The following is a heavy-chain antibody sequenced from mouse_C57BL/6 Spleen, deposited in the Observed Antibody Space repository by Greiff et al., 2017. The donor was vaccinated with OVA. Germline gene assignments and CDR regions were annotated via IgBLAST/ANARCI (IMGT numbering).Heavy chain of an antibody. J-gene: IGHJ2*01. CDR2: IDPSDSYT. CDR3: ARGGTTVVFDY. Sequence: VQLQQSGAELVKPGASVKLSCKASGYTFTSYWMQWVKQRPGQGLEWIGEIDPSDSYTNYNQKFKGKATLTVDTSSSTAYMQLSSLTSEDSAVYYCARGGTTVVFDYWGQGTTLTVSS. V-gene: IGHV1-50*01. CDR1: GYTFTSYW. D-gene: IGHD1-1*01.